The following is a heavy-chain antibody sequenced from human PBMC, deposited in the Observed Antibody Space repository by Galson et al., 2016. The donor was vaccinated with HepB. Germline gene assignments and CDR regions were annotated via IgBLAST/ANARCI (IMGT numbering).Heavy chain of an antibody. CDR1: GDSMSRGDDY. CDR2: VYHRGNT. Sequence: LSLTCTVSGDSMSRGDDYWTWIRQHPGKGLEWIGHVYHRGNTYYNPSLKSRVTMSVDTSKKQFALRLNSVTAADTAVYYCARRTTVTKGFDYWGQGALVTVSS. D-gene: IGHD4-17*01. J-gene: IGHJ4*02. CDR3: ARRTTVTKGFDY. V-gene: IGHV4-31*03.